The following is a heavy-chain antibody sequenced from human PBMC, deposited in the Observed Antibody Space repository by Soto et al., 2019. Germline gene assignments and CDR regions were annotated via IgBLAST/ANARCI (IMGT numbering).Heavy chain of an antibody. D-gene: IGHD6-19*01. CDR1: AFALNSLA. CDR3: SFGGGLLSSGWYKYYFDY. Sequence: GRCMRLSCEASAFALNSLAMTGVRQDTEKGLEWVSRFPDAGSDPSYADSVKGRFSISRYNSRKTLYLQMNSLSADDTAIYYCSFGGGLLSSGWYKYYFDYWGQGARVTVS. J-gene: IGHJ4*02. V-gene: IGHV3-23*01. CDR2: FPDAGSDP.